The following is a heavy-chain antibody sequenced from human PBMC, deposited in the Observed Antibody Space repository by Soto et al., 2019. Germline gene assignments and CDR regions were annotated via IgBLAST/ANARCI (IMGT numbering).Heavy chain of an antibody. Sequence: ASVKVSCKASGYTFTGYYMHWVRQAPGQGLEWMGWINPNSGGTNYAQKFQGWVTMTRDTSISTAYMELSRLRSDDTAVHYCARDDCSGGSCYEANLDYWGQGTLVTVSS. CDR1: GYTFTGYY. V-gene: IGHV1-2*04. CDR3: ARDDCSGGSCYEANLDY. CDR2: INPNSGGT. D-gene: IGHD2-15*01. J-gene: IGHJ4*02.